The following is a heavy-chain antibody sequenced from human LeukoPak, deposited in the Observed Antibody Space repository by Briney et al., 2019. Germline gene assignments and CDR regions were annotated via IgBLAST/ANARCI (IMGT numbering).Heavy chain of an antibody. V-gene: IGHV4-34*01. CDR1: GGSFSGYY. CDR2: INHSGST. CDR3: ARGAPSLGELLDY. D-gene: IGHD3-16*01. Sequence: PSETLSLTCAVYGGSFSGYYWSWIRQPPGKGLEWIGEINHSGSTNYNPSLKSRVTISVDTSKNQFSLKLSSVTAADTAVYYCARGAPSLGELLDYWGQGTLVTVSS. J-gene: IGHJ4*02.